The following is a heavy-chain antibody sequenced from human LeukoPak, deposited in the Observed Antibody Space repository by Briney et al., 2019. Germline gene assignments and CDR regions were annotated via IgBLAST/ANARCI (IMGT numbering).Heavy chain of an antibody. J-gene: IGHJ4*02. CDR2: IWYDGSNK. D-gene: IGHD1-26*01. CDR1: GFTFSSYG. V-gene: IGHV3-33*01. CDR3: ARAEEWELLLDY. Sequence: PGGSLRLSCAAFGFTFSSYGMHWVRQAPGKGLEWVAVIWYDGSNKYYADSVKGRFTISRDNSKNTLYLQMNSLRAEDTAMYYCARAEEWELLLDYWGQGTLVTVSS.